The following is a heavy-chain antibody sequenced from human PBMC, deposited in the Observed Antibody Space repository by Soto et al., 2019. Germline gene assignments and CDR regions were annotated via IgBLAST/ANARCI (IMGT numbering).Heavy chain of an antibody. CDR2: ISYDGSNK. D-gene: IGHD1-26*01. V-gene: IGHV3-30-3*01. Sequence: QVQLVESGGGVVQPGRSLRLSCADSGFTFSSYAMHWVRQAPGEGLEWVSVISYDGSNKYYAESVKGRFTISRDNSKNTLYLQMNSLRAEDTAVYYCARTPRGQWELPYYYDSMDVWGQGTTVTVSS. CDR1: GFTFSSYA. CDR3: ARTPRGQWELPYYYDSMDV. J-gene: IGHJ6*02.